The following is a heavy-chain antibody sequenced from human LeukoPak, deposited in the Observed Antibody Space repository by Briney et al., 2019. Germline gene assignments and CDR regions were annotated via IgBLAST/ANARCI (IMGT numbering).Heavy chain of an antibody. V-gene: IGHV1-69*13. CDR2: IIPIFGTA. CDR3: ARDAEPSTILRFLEGGVVDT. D-gene: IGHD3-3*01. J-gene: IGHJ3*02. Sequence: ASVKVSCKASGGTFSSYAISWVRQAPGQGLEWMGGIIPIFGTANYAQKFQGRVTITADESTSTAYMELSSLRSEDTAVYYCARDAEPSTILRFLEGGVVDTWGQGTMVTVSS. CDR1: GGTFSSYA.